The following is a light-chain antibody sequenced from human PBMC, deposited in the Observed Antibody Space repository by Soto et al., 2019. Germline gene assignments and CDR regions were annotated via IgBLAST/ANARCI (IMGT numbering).Light chain of an antibody. Sequence: EIVMTQSPATLSVSPGERATLSCRASQSVSSNLAWYQQKPGQAPRLLIYGASTRATGIPARFSGSGSGTEFTLTISSQQSEDFAVYYCQQYNNWPRTFGQGNKVEIK. V-gene: IGKV3-15*01. J-gene: IGKJ1*01. CDR3: QQYNNWPRT. CDR1: QSVSSN. CDR2: GAS.